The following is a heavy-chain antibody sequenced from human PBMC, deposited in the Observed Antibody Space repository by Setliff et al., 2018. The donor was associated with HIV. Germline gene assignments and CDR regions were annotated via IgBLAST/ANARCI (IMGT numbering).Heavy chain of an antibody. CDR1: GFTFSQYA. J-gene: IGHJ4*02. Sequence: GGSLRLSCAASGFTFSQYAMNWVRLAPGKGLEWVSSISGDAIYLHYADSVKGRFTISRDNSDNTLFLHMASLTAEDTAVYFCTTAPGGGWAGYSSAHWGQGTAVTVSS. CDR3: TTAPGGGWAGYSSAH. CDR2: ISGDAIYL. V-gene: IGHV3-23*01. D-gene: IGHD2-15*01.